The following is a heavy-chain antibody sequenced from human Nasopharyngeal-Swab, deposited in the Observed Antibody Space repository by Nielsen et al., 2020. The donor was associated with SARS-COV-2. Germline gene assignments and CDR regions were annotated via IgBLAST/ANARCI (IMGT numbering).Heavy chain of an antibody. V-gene: IGHV3-74*01. J-gene: IGHJ4*02. CDR1: GFSFSTSS. CDR2: IKSDGSST. CDR3: ARAYYFDS. Sequence: GESLKISCAASGFSFSTSSLHWVRQAPGKGLVWVARIKSDGSSTSYADSVKGRFTISRDNAKNTLYLQMNSLRAEDTAVYFCARAYYFDSWGQGTLVTVSS.